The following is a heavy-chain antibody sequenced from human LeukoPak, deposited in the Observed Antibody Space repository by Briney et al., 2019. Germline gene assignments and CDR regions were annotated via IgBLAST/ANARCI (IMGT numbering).Heavy chain of an antibody. CDR2: VLDNENP. Sequence: GASVKVSCKTTGFTFSTSTIQWVRQARGQPLEWIGWVLDNENPRYTQKFQGRLTLTRDMSTSTAYMELSGLTSEDTAIYYCAAERSSDGCCWFDPWGQGTLVTVSS. V-gene: IGHV1-58*02. CDR1: GFTFSTST. J-gene: IGHJ5*02. D-gene: IGHD2-2*03. CDR3: AAERSSDGCCWFDP.